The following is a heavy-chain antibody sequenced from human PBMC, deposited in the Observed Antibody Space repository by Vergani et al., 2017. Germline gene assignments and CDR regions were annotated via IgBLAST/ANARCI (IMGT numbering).Heavy chain of an antibody. CDR2: IYYSGST. CDR1: GGSISSYY. CDR3: ARRYCSSTSGRFDY. Sequence: QVQLQESGPGLVKPSETLSLTCTVSGGSISSYYWSWIRQPPGKGLEWIGYIYYSGSTNYNPSLKSRVTISVDTSKNQFSLKLSSVTAADTAVYYCARRYCSSTSGRFDYWGQGTLVTVSS. D-gene: IGHD2-2*01. V-gene: IGHV4-59*01. J-gene: IGHJ4*02.